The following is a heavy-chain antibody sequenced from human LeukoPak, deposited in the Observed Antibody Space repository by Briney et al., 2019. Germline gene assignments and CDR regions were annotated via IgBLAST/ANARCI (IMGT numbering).Heavy chain of an antibody. Sequence: GGSLRLSCAASGFTFDDYGMSWVRQAPGKGLEWVSGINWNGGSTGYADSVKGRFTISRDNSKNSLFLQMSSLRGEDTALYYCATEHWGPNSWGQGTLVTVSS. CDR1: GFTFDDYG. CDR3: ATEHWGPNS. CDR2: INWNGGST. D-gene: IGHD3-16*01. V-gene: IGHV3-20*04. J-gene: IGHJ4*02.